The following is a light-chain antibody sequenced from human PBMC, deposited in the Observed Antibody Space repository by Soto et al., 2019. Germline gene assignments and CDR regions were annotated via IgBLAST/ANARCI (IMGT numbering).Light chain of an antibody. CDR1: QTISSW. CDR3: QQDNIYSEA. V-gene: IGKV1-5*03. CDR2: KAS. Sequence: DIQMTQSTSSLSASVGDRVTITCRASQTISSWLAWYQQKPGKAPKLLIYKASTLKSGVPSRFSGSGSGTEFTLTISSLQPDDFATYYCQQDNIYSEAFGQGTKVDNK. J-gene: IGKJ1*01.